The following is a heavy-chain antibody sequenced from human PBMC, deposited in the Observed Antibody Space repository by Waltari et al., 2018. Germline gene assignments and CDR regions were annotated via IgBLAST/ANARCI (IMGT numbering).Heavy chain of an antibody. D-gene: IGHD6-6*01. CDR2: IYYSGST. V-gene: IGHV4-59*11. CDR1: GGSISSHY. CDR3: AQGSIAARWFDP. Sequence: QVQLQESGPGLVKPSETLSLTCTVSGGSISSHYWSWIRQPPGKGLEWIGYIYYSGSTNYNPSLKSRVTISVDTSKNQFSLKLSSVTAADTAVYYCAQGSIAARWFDPWGQGTLVTVSS. J-gene: IGHJ5*02.